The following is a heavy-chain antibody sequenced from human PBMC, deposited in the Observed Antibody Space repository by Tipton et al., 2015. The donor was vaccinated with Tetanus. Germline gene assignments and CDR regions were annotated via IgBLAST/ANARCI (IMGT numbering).Heavy chain of an antibody. CDR2: IYYSGGT. CDR3: ARLTCGSLSCYYYYYYYVDV. J-gene: IGHJ6*03. D-gene: IGHD2-2*01. Sequence: TLSLTCSVSGDSIRSEDYYWGWIRQSPGKGLEWLGYIYYSGGTYNNPSLKSRVSISLDASKNQFSRSLNSVTAAESATYYCARLTCGSLSCYYYYYYYVDVWCTASAVAVSS. CDR1: GDSIRSEDYY. V-gene: IGHV4-30-4*01.